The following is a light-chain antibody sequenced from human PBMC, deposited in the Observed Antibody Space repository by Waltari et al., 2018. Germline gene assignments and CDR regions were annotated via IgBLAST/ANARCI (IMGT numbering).Light chain of an antibody. CDR2: WTS. CDR1: QSVLYRSNNKNC. V-gene: IGKV4-1*01. CDR3: QQYYTTPPT. Sequence: DIVMTQSPDSLAVSLGERATSNRKSSQSVLYRSNNKNCLAWYQQKPGQSPKLLIYWTSTRESGVPDRFSGGGSGTDFTLTISSLQAEDVAVYYCQQYYTTPPTFGGGTKVEIK. J-gene: IGKJ4*01.